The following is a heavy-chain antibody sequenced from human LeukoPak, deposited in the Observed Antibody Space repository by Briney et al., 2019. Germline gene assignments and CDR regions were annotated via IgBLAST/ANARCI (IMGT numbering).Heavy chain of an antibody. CDR3: ARARDIVATIGY. Sequence: PGGSLRLSCAASGFTFSSYAMTWVRQAPGKGLEWVSVISGSGDTTYYADSVKGRFTISRDNSKNTLYLQMNSLRAEDTAVYYCARARDIVATIGYWGQGTLVTVSS. CDR2: ISGSGDTT. V-gene: IGHV3-23*01. J-gene: IGHJ4*02. D-gene: IGHD5-12*01. CDR1: GFTFSSYA.